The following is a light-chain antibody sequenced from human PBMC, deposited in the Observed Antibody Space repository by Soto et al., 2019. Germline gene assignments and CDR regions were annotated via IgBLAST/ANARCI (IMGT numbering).Light chain of an antibody. CDR1: NIGSKS. Sequence: SYELTQPPSVSVAPGKTARITCGGNNIGSKSMHWYQQKPGQAPVLVIYYDSDRPSGIPERFSGSNSGNTASLTISRVEAGDEADHYCQVWDSSSDHVVFGGWIKLTVL. CDR3: QVWDSSSDHVV. CDR2: YDS. V-gene: IGLV3-21*04. J-gene: IGLJ2*01.